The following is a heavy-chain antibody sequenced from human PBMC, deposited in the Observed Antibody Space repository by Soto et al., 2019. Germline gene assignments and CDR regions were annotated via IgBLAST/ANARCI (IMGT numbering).Heavy chain of an antibody. CDR1: RLTFACKC. CDR3: ARVFPRSYGDYFDY. V-gene: IGHV1-18*01. Sequence: GASVKLSCKASRLTFACKCRWWVRHSPGQGLEWMGWISAYNGNTNYAQKLQGRVTMTTDTSTSTAYMELRSLRSDDTAVYYCARVFPRSYGDYFDYWGQGTLVTVSS. CDR2: ISAYNGNT. D-gene: IGHD4-17*01. J-gene: IGHJ4*02.